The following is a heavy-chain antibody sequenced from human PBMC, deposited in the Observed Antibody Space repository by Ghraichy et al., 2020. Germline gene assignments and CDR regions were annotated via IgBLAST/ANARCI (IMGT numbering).Heavy chain of an antibody. CDR3: ARVKDYGYYYYGMDV. Sequence: SETLSLTCTVSGGSISSYYWSWIRQPPGKGLEWIGYIYYSGSTNYNPSLKSRVTISVDTSKNQFSLKLSSVTAADTAVYYCARVKDYGYYYYGMDVWGQGTTVTVSS. J-gene: IGHJ6*02. CDR2: IYYSGST. V-gene: IGHV4-59*01. CDR1: GGSISSYY. D-gene: IGHD4/OR15-4a*01.